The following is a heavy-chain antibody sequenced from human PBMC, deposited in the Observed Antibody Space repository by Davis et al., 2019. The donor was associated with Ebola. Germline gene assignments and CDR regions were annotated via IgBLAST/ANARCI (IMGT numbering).Heavy chain of an antibody. D-gene: IGHD2-8*01. Sequence: GESLKISCVGSGFTFSHYWMHWVRQAPGRGLVWVARVTGDGNTFYADSVKDRVTISRDNAKSTLYLQMSSLRDEDTAVYYCARGQGYCTNGVCLGGYYYYYGMDAWGQGTTVTVSS. CDR3: ARGQGYCTNGVCLGGYYYYYGMDA. CDR1: GFTFSHYW. J-gene: IGHJ6*02. CDR2: VTGDGNT. V-gene: IGHV3-74*01.